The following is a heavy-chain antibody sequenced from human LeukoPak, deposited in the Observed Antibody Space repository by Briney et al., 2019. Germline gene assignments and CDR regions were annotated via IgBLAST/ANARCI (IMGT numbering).Heavy chain of an antibody. Sequence: GGSLRLSCAAAGFTFTDYGMSWVRQAPGKGLEWVSTINNSGGNTHYADSVKGQFTISRDNSKHTLYLQMNSLTDEDTAIYYCAKDAGASSAFFDLWGQGTLVTVSS. V-gene: IGHV3-23*01. J-gene: IGHJ4*02. CDR3: AKDAGASSAFFDL. D-gene: IGHD2-8*02. CDR2: INNSGGNT. CDR1: GFTFTDYG.